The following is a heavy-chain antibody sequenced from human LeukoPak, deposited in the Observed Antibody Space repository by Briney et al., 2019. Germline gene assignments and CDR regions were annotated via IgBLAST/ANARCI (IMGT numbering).Heavy chain of an antibody. J-gene: IGHJ4*02. CDR1: GYTFTDYY. CDR2: INPKSGGR. CDR3: ATGERLVPAAMWFDY. Sequence: GESLKISCKGSGYTFTDYYMHWVRQAPGQGLEWMGWINPKSGGRSYAQRFQGRVTMTRDTSISTAYMELSRLRSDDTAVYYCATGERLVPAAMWFDYWGQGTLVTVSS. V-gene: IGHV1-2*02. D-gene: IGHD2-2*01.